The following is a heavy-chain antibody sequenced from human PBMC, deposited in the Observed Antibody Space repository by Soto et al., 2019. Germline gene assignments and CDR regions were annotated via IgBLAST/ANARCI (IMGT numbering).Heavy chain of an antibody. CDR1: GFTFGSYG. CDR2: ISYDGSNK. V-gene: IGHV3-30*18. CDR3: AKDLSGVSHYFYYGMDV. D-gene: IGHD6-25*01. J-gene: IGHJ6*02. Sequence: GGSMTLSCVAAGFTFGSYGMHWVRPAPGKGLEWVAVISYDGSNKYYADSVKGRFTISRDNSKNTLYLQMNSLRAEDTAVYYCAKDLSGVSHYFYYGMDVWGQGPTAT.